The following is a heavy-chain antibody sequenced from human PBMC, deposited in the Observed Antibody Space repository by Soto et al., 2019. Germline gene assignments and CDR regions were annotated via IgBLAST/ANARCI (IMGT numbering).Heavy chain of an antibody. V-gene: IGHV3-30*18. D-gene: IGHD3-3*01. CDR3: AKVDYDFWSGYYFLGDNYYYYGMDV. J-gene: IGHJ6*02. Sequence: AGGSLRLSCAASGFTFSSYGMHWVRQAPGKGLEWVAVISYDGSNKYYADSVKGRFTISRDNSKNTLYLQMNSLRAEDTAVYYCAKVDYDFWSGYYFLGDNYYYYGMDVWGQGTTVTVSS. CDR1: GFTFSSYG. CDR2: ISYDGSNK.